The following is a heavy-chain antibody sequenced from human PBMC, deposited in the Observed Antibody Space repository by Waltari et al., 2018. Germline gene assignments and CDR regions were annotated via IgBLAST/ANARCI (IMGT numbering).Heavy chain of an antibody. CDR1: GFAFSDAW. CDR3: VAPWTI. J-gene: IGHJ4*02. Sequence: EGQLVESGGGLVQPGGSVTLSCAASGFAFSDAWRSWVRKVPGKGLEGVGRIKDKSDGGTTDYATPVKGRFTISRDDSKNLLSLEMNSLKTDDTGVYYCVAPWTIWGQGTLVTVSS. V-gene: IGHV3-15*01. D-gene: IGHD3-3*01. CDR2: IKDKSDGGTT.